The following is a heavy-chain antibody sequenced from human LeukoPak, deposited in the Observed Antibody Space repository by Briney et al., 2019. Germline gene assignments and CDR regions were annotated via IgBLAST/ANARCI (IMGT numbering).Heavy chain of an antibody. D-gene: IGHD2-21*02. V-gene: IGHV4-59*01. CDR1: GGSINNYY. J-gene: IGHJ4*02. Sequence: SETLSLTCTVSGGSINNYYWSWIRQPPGKGLEWIGYIYYTGSTNYNPSLRSRATISVDTSKNQFSLKLGSVTAADTAVYYCARRDGAWAFDYWGQGTLVTVSS. CDR3: ARRDGAWAFDY. CDR2: IYYTGST.